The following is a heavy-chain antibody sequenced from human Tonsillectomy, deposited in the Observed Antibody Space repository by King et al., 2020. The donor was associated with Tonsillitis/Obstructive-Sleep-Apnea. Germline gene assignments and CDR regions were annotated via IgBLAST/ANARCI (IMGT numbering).Heavy chain of an antibody. CDR1: GYTFTSSC. D-gene: IGHD3-10*01. CDR3: ASDLLTCYYGSGSSTFDY. J-gene: IGHJ4*02. V-gene: IGHV1-18*01. CDR2: ISAYNGHT. Sequence: QLVQSGAEVKKPGASVKVSCKASGYTFTSSCINWVRQAPGQGLEWMGWISAYNGHTYYAQNLQGGVTMTTDTSTSTAYMELRSLGSDDTAVYYCASDLLTCYYGSGSSTFDYWGQGTLVTVSS.